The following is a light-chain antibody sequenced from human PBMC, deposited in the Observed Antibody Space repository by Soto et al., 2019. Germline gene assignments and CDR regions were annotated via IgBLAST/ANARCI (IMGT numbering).Light chain of an antibody. CDR1: QSVSSKY. CDR3: QQRSNWPPIT. Sequence: EIVLTQSPGTLSLSPGERATLSCRASQSVSSKYLAWYQQKPGQTPRLLIYDASNRATGIPARFSGSGSGTDFTLTISSLEPEDFAVYYCQQRSNWPPITFGLGTRLEIK. V-gene: IGKV3-11*01. CDR2: DAS. J-gene: IGKJ5*01.